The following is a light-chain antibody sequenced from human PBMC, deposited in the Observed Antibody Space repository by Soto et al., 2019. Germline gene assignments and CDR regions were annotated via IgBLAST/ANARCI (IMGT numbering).Light chain of an antibody. CDR3: QSYDRSLRTYV. J-gene: IGLJ1*01. CDR2: GNS. V-gene: IGLV1-40*01. Sequence: QSVLTQPPSVSGAPGQRVTISCSGSSSNIGAGYDVNWYRQFPGTAPKLLIYGNSDRPSGVPDRFSGSKSGTSASLAITGLQAEDEADYFCQSYDRSLRTYVFGTATKLTVL. CDR1: SSNIGAGYD.